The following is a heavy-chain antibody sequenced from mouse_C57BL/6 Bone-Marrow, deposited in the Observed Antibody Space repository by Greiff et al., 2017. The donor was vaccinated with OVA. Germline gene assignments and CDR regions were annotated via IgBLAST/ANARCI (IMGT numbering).Heavy chain of an antibody. V-gene: IGHV1-81*01. D-gene: IGHD1-1*01. CDR3: AREGSHYYYGSSYGY. CDR1: GYTFTSYG. Sequence: QVQLKESGAELARPGASVKLSCKASGYTFTSYGISWVKQRTGQSLEWIGEIYPRSGNTYYNEKFKGKATLTADKSSSTAYMELRSLTSEDSAVYFCAREGSHYYYGSSYGYWGQGTTLTVSS. J-gene: IGHJ2*01. CDR2: IYPRSGNT.